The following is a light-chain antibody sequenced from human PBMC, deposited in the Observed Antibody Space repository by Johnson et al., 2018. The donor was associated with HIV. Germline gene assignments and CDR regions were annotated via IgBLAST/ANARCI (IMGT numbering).Light chain of an antibody. J-gene: IGLJ1*01. CDR2: DTN. Sequence: QSALTQPPSVSAAPGQKVTISCSGSTSSIGNNYVSWYQQFPGTAPKLLIYDTNKRPSGIPDRFSGSKSGTSATLDITGLQTGDEADYYCGTWDSSLSAFYVFGTGTKVTVI. CDR3: GTWDSSLSAFYV. CDR1: TSSIGNNY. V-gene: IGLV1-51*01.